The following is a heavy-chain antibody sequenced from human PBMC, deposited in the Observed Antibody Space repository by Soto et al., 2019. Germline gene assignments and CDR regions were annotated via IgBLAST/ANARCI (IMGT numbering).Heavy chain of an antibody. CDR1: GFTFSSYW. J-gene: IGHJ4*02. V-gene: IGHV3-74*01. Sequence: EVQLVESGGGLVQPGGSLRLSCAASGFTFSSYWMHWVRQAPGKGLVWVSRINSDGSSISYADSVKGRFTISRDNAKNTLYLQMNSLGVEDTAVYYCAREPGYSSGWRQDYWGQGTLVAVSS. D-gene: IGHD6-19*01. CDR3: AREPGYSSGWRQDY. CDR2: INSDGSSI.